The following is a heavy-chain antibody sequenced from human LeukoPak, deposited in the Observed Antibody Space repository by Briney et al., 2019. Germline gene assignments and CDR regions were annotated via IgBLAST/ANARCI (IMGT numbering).Heavy chain of an antibody. CDR2: IYYSGST. D-gene: IGHD3-10*01. CDR3: ARDRSRRYYGSGTTKNWFDP. CDR1: GGSFSGYY. V-gene: IGHV4-34*01. Sequence: SETLSLTCAVYGGSFSGYYWSWLRQPPGKGLEWIGSIYYSGSTYYNPSLKSRVTISVDTSKNQFSLKLSSVTAADTAVYYCARDRSRRYYGSGTTKNWFDPWGQGTLVTVSS. J-gene: IGHJ5*02.